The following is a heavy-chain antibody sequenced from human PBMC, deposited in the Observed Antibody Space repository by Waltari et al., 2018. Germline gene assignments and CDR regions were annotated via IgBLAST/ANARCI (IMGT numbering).Heavy chain of an antibody. Sequence: QVTLKESGPVLVKPTEPLTLTCTVYGFSLSNARMGVSWIRQPPGNALEWLAHIFSNDEKSYSTSLKSRLTISKDTSKSQVVLTMTNMDPVDTATYYCARIPLGDILTGYSQSYFDYWGQGTLVTVSS. J-gene: IGHJ4*02. CDR3: ARIPLGDILTGYSQSYFDY. V-gene: IGHV2-26*01. D-gene: IGHD3-9*01. CDR1: GFSLSNARMG. CDR2: IFSNDEK.